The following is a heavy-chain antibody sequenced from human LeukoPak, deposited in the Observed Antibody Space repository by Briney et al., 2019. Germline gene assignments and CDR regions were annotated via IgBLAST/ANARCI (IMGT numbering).Heavy chain of an antibody. CDR1: GYTFTSYY. CDR2: IHPSGGST. Sequence: ASVKVSCKASGYTFTSYYIHWVRQAPGQGLEWMGIIHPSGGSTSYPQKFQGRVTMTRDTSTSTVYMELSSLRSEDTAVYYCARAESDSGWVRWGQGTLVTVSS. CDR3: ARAESDSGWVR. J-gene: IGHJ4*02. V-gene: IGHV1-46*01. D-gene: IGHD6-19*01.